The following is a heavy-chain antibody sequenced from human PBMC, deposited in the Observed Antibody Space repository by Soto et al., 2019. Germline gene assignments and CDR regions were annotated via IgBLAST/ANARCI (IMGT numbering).Heavy chain of an antibody. CDR1: GGSISSGGYY. D-gene: IGHD6-13*01. CDR2: IYYSGST. Sequence: PSETLSLTCTVSGGSISSGGYYWSWIRQHPGKGLEWIGYIYYSGSTYYNPSLKSRVTISVDTSKNQFSLKLSSVTAADTAVYYCAGREALIAAAAPEGIDPWGQGTLVTVSS. V-gene: IGHV4-31*03. CDR3: AGREALIAAAAPEGIDP. J-gene: IGHJ5*02.